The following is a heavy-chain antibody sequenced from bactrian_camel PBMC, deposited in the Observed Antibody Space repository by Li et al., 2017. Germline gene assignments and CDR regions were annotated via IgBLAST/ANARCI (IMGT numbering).Heavy chain of an antibody. J-gene: IGHJ4*01. V-gene: IGHV3S1*01. D-gene: IGHD2*01. Sequence: HVQLVESGGGSVQTGGSLRLSCAGSGFTSMNHCMGWFRQAPGKEREGVAAISTDGSKILYADSVKGRFTISQDNAKNTVYLQMNSLKPEDSGMYYCAIDRGTCSGRSVPRESEWYYWGQGTQVTVS. CDR2: ISTDGSKI. CDR3: AIDRGTCSGRSVPRESEWYY. CDR1: GFTSMNHC.